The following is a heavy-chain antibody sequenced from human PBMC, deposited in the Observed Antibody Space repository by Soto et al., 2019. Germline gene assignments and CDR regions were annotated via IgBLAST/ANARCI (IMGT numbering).Heavy chain of an antibody. V-gene: IGHV1-18*01. CDR3: ARDYYDFWSGYAPYYYYYGMDV. D-gene: IGHD3-3*01. J-gene: IGHJ6*02. Sequence: QVQLVQSGAEVKKPGASVKVSCKASGYTFTSYGISWVRQAPGQGLEWMGWISAYNGNTNYAQKLQGRVTMTTDTPTSTAYMELRSLRSDDTAVYYCARDYYDFWSGYAPYYYYYGMDVWGQGTTVTVSS. CDR2: ISAYNGNT. CDR1: GYTFTSYG.